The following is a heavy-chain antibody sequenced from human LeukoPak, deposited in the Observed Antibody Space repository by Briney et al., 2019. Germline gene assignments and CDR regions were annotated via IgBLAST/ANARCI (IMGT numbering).Heavy chain of an antibody. CDR1: GFTFSNSW. Sequence: GGSLRLSCAVSGFTFSNSWMNWVRQAPGKGLEWVADIKQDGSEKYYVDSVKGRFTISRENAKNSLYLQMNSLRAGDTAVYYCVRGGSGWYPDYWGQGTLVTVSS. CDR3: VRGGSGWYPDY. J-gene: IGHJ4*02. D-gene: IGHD6-19*01. CDR2: IKQDGSEK. V-gene: IGHV3-7*01.